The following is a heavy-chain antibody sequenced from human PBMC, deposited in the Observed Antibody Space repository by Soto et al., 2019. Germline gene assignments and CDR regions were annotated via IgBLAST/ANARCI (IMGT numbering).Heavy chain of an antibody. D-gene: IGHD4-17*01. CDR2: ISYDGSNK. CDR3: AKDDISYGAGYFDL. J-gene: IGHJ2*01. V-gene: IGHV3-30*18. CDR1: GFTFSSYG. Sequence: GGSLRLSCAASGFTFSSYGMHWVRQAPGKGLEWVAVISYDGSNKYYADSVKGRFTISRDNSKNTLYLQMNSLRAEETAVYYCAKDDISYGAGYFDLWGRGTLVTVSS.